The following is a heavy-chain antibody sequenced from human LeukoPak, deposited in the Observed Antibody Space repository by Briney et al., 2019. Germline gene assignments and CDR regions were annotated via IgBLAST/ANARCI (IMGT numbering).Heavy chain of an antibody. Sequence: GSLRLSCAASGFTFSSYAMHWVRQAPGKGLEYVAAISGNEDSTYYASSVKGRFTTSRDESKNTLYLQMGSLRADDTAVYYCAKDIVARHQYYYYYGMDVWGQGATVTVSS. CDR1: GFTFSSYA. CDR3: AKDIVARHQYYYYYGMDV. V-gene: IGHV3-64*01. J-gene: IGHJ6*02. CDR2: ISGNEDST. D-gene: IGHD6-6*01.